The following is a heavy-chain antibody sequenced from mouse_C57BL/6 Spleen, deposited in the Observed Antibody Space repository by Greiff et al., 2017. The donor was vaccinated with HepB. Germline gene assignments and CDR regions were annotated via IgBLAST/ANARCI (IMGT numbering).Heavy chain of an antibody. J-gene: IGHJ2*01. CDR1: GFSLTSYA. CDR3: AGGYDDYFDY. Sequence: VKVVASGPGLVAPSQSLSITCPVSGFSLTSYAISWVRQPPGKGLEWLGVIWTGGGTNYNSALKSRLSISKDNSKSQVFLKMNSLQTDDTARYYCAGGYDDYFDYWGQGTTLTVSS. CDR2: IWTGGGT. D-gene: IGHD2-2*01. V-gene: IGHV2-9-1*01.